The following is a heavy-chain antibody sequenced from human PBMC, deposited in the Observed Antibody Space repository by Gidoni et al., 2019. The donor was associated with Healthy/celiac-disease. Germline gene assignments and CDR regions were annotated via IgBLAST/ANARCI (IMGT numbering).Heavy chain of an antibody. V-gene: IGHV3-21*01. CDR1: GFSFSSYS. Sequence: AGFSFSSYSMNWVRQAPGKGLEWVSSISSSSSYIYYADSVKGRFTIPRDNAKNSLYLQMNSLRAEDTAVYYCARDSPEPTYDYWGQGTLVTVSS. J-gene: IGHJ4*02. CDR3: ARDSPEPTYDY. CDR2: ISSSSSYI.